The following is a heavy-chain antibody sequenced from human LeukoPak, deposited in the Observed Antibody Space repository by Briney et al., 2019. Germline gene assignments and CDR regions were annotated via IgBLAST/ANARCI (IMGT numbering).Heavy chain of an antibody. D-gene: IGHD1-26*01. J-gene: IGHJ6*03. CDR3: AIDLGPYTGSYYSYYHYMDV. CDR1: GYNFATSG. Sequence: ASVSVSCKAYGYNFATSGIGWVRQAPGQGLEWLGWISGYNGNTKSAPKLQGKVTMTTDRSTDTAYVELGSLRVDDTAIDYCAIDLGPYTGSYYSYYHYMDVWGEGTSVTVSS. V-gene: IGHV1-18*01. CDR2: ISGYNGNT.